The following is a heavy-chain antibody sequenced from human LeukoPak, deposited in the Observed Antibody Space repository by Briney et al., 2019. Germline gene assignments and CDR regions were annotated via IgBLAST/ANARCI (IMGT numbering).Heavy chain of an antibody. Sequence: KPGGSLRLSCAASGFTFSSYSMNWVRQAPGKGLEWVSSISSSSSYIYYADSVKGRFTISRDNAKNSLYLQMNSLRAEDTAVYYCARGPGIAAYYFDYWGQGTLVTVPS. CDR1: GFTFSSYS. D-gene: IGHD6-25*01. J-gene: IGHJ4*02. CDR2: ISSSSSYI. V-gene: IGHV3-21*01. CDR3: ARGPGIAAYYFDY.